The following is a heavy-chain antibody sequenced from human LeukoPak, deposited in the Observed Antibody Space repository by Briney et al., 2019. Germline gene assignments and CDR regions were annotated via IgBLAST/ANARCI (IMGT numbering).Heavy chain of an antibody. J-gene: IGHJ6*03. V-gene: IGHV4-38-2*01. D-gene: IGHD6-13*01. Sequence: SETLSLTCAVSGYSISSGYYWGWIRQPPGKGLEWIGSIYHSGSTYYNPSLKSRVTISLDTSKNQFSLKLSSVTAADTAVYYCARGELQQSFESTYTNYYRYFYMDVWAKGTTVTVS. CDR3: ARGELQQSFESTYTNYYRYFYMDV. CDR1: GYSISSGYY. CDR2: IYHSGST.